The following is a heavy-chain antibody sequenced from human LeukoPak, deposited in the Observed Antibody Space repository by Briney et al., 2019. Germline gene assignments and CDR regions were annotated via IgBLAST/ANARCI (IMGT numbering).Heavy chain of an antibody. D-gene: IGHD1-1*01. J-gene: IGHJ1*01. CDR1: GYTFTGFG. CDR3: ARDVGSRGSGY. Sequence: GASVKVSCKASGYTFTGFGISWVRQAPGQGLEWMGWVSPYNGVTNYVQQLQGRVTMTTDTSTNTAYMELRSLRSDDTAVYYCARDVGSRGSGYWGQGTLVTVSS. CDR2: VSPYNGVT. V-gene: IGHV1-18*01.